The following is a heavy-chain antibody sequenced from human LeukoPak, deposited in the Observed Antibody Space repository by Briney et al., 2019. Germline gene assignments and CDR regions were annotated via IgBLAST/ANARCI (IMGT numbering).Heavy chain of an antibody. CDR1: GGSFSGSY. D-gene: IGHD6-13*01. J-gene: IGHJ6*02. Sequence: SETLSLTCAVHGGSFSGSYWNWIRQPPQKGLEWIGEINHSGVTYYNSSLKSRVTISVDTSKNQFSLKLSSVTAADTAVYYCARHSSAAGMINGMDVWGQGTTVTVSS. CDR3: ARHSSAAGMINGMDV. V-gene: IGHV4-34*01. CDR2: INHSGVT.